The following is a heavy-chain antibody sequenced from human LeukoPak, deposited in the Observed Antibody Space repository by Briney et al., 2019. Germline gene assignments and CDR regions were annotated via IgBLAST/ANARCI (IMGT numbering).Heavy chain of an antibody. CDR2: ISSSSSTI. V-gene: IGHV3-48*04. Sequence: GGSLRLSCAASGFTFSYYSMNWVRQAPGKGLEWVSYISSSSSTIYYADSVKGRFTISRDNAQNSLYLQMNSLRAEDTAVYYCAKEIERFLEWLSEGFDYWGQGTLVTVSS. CDR3: AKEIERFLEWLSEGFDY. CDR1: GFTFSYYS. D-gene: IGHD3-3*01. J-gene: IGHJ4*02.